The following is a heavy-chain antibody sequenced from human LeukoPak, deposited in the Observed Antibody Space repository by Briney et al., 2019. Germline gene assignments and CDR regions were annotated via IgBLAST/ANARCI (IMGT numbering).Heavy chain of an antibody. Sequence: SETLPLTCAVYGGSFSGYYWSWIRQPPGKGLEWIGEINHSGSTNYNPSLKSRVTISVDTSKNQFSLKLSSVTAADTAVYYCARGFQYYDILTGYYPKYYMDVWGKGTTVTISS. CDR1: GGSFSGYY. D-gene: IGHD3-9*01. V-gene: IGHV4-34*01. J-gene: IGHJ6*03. CDR2: INHSGST. CDR3: ARGFQYYDILTGYYPKYYMDV.